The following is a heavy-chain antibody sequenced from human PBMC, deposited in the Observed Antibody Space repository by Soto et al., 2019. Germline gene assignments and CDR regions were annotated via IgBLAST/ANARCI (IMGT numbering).Heavy chain of an antibody. J-gene: IGHJ6*03. Sequence: EVQLVESGGGLVQPGGSLRLSCAASGFTFSSYSMNWVRQAPGKGLEWVSYISSSSSTIYYADSVKGRFTISRDNAKNSLYLQMNSLRAEDTAVYYCAREAEPYYYYMDVWGKWTTVTVSS. CDR2: ISSSSSTI. V-gene: IGHV3-48*01. CDR1: GFTFSSYS. CDR3: AREAEPYYYYMDV.